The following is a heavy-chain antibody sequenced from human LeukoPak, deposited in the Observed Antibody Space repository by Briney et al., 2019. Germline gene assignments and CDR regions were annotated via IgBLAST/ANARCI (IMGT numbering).Heavy chain of an antibody. CDR1: GYTFTSYD. D-gene: IGHD6-6*01. J-gene: IGHJ3*02. V-gene: IGHV1-2*02. Sequence: ASVKVSCKASGYTFTSYDINWVRQATGQGLEWMGWMNPNSGGTNYAQKFQGRVTMTRDTSISTAYMELSRLRSDDTAVYYCARDIGIAARPSAFDIWGQGTMVTVSS. CDR3: ARDIGIAARPSAFDI. CDR2: MNPNSGGT.